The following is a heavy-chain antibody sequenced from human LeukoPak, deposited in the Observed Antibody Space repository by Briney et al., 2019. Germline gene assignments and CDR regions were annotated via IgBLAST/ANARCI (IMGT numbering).Heavy chain of an antibody. CDR1: GDSIGTYY. V-gene: IGHV4-59*01. CDR2: ILYTGST. CDR3: ARVGYSGYEALYYFDY. J-gene: IGHJ4*02. D-gene: IGHD5-12*01. Sequence: SETLSLTCTVSGDSIGTYYWSWIRQPPGKGLEWIGYILYTGSTNYNPSLKSRVTISVDTSRNQFSLKLSSVTAADTAVYYCARVGYSGYEALYYFDYWGQGTLVTVSS.